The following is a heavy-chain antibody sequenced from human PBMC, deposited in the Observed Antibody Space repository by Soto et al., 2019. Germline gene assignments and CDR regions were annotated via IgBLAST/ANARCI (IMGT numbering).Heavy chain of an antibody. Sequence: QLQLQESGPGLVKPSETLSLTCTVSGGSISSSSYYWGWIRQPPGKGLEWIGSIYYSGSTYYNPSPKGPVTISVDTSKNQFSLKLSSVTAADTAVYYCARRGRYCSGGSCSIDYWGQGTLVTVSS. CDR2: IYYSGST. D-gene: IGHD2-15*01. J-gene: IGHJ4*02. CDR1: GGSISSSSYY. CDR3: ARRGRYCSGGSCSIDY. V-gene: IGHV4-39*01.